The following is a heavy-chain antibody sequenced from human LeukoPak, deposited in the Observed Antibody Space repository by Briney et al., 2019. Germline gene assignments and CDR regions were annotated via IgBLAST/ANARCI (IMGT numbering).Heavy chain of an antibody. CDR1: GFTFSNAW. D-gene: IGHD2-21*01. CDR2: ILYSGST. CDR3: ARHDPIPVDAFDI. V-gene: IGHV4-59*08. J-gene: IGHJ3*02. Sequence: GSLRLSCEASGFTFSNAWMSWIRQPPGKGLEWVGYILYSGSTNHNPSFKSRVTISVDTSKNQFSLKLSSVTAADTAVYYCARHDPIPVDAFDIWGQGTMATVSS.